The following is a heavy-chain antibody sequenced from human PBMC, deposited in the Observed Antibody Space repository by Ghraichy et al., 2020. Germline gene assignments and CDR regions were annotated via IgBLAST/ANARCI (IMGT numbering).Heavy chain of an antibody. Sequence: SETLSLTCAVSGGSISSGGYSWSWIRQPPGKGLEWIGYIYHSGSTYYNPSLKSRVTISVDRSKNQFSLKLSSVTAADTAVYYCARRKSDSSSNVHYYYYYMDVWGKGTTVTVSS. CDR2: IYHSGST. CDR1: GGSISSGGYS. V-gene: IGHV4-30-2*01. J-gene: IGHJ6*03. D-gene: IGHD6-13*01. CDR3: ARRKSDSSSNVHYYYYYMDV.